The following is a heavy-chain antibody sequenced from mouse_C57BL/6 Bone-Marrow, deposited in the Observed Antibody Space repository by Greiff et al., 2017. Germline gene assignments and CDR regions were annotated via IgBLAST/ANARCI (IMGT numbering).Heavy chain of an antibody. Sequence: QVQLQQPGAELVKPGASVTLSCTASGYTFPSYWMPWVKQTPGQGLEWIGMIHPNSGSTTYHEKFKSTATMTVDKSASTAYMQLSSLTADESAVYYCARRDYGNYWGFADWGQGTLVTVSA. CDR3: ARRDYGNYWGFAD. CDR1: GYTFPSYW. J-gene: IGHJ3*01. V-gene: IGHV1-64*01. CDR2: IHPNSGST. D-gene: IGHD2-1*01.